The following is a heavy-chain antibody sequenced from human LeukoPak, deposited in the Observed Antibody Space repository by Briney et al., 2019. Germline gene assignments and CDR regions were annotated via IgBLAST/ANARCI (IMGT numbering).Heavy chain of an antibody. CDR3: ARATVNAFDI. CDR1: GFTFSSYE. J-gene: IGHJ3*02. Sequence: PGGSLRLSCAASGFTFSSYEMNWVRQAPGKGLEWVSYISSSSSTIYYADSVKGRFTISRDNAKNSLYLQMNSLRAEDTAVYYCARATVNAFDIWGQGTMVTVSS. V-gene: IGHV3-48*01. CDR2: ISSSSSTI. D-gene: IGHD4-17*01.